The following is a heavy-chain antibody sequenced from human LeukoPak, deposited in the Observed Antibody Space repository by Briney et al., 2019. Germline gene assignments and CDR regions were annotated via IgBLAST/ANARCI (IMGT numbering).Heavy chain of an antibody. V-gene: IGHV4-61*02. CDR2: IYTSGST. D-gene: IGHD3-22*01. CDR1: GGSISSGSYY. CDR3: ARDNYYDCSGP. J-gene: IGHJ5*02. Sequence: SQTLSLTCAVSGGSISSGSYYWSWIRQPAGKGLEWIGRIYTSGSTNYNPSLKSRVTISVDTSKNQFSLKLSSVTAADTAVYYCARDNYYDCSGPWGQGTLVTVSS.